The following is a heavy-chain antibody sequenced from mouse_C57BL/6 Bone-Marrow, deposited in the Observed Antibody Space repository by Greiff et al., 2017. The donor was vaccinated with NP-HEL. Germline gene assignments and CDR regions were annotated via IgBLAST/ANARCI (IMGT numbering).Heavy chain of an antibody. D-gene: IGHD1-1*01. CDR1: GYTFTSYG. Sequence: QVQLQQSGAELARPGASVKLSCKASGYTFTSYGISWVKQRTGQGLEWIGEIYPRSGNTYYNEKFKGKATLTADKSSSTAYMELRSLTSEDSAVYFCARLTTVVVKRYFDVWGTGTTVTVS. J-gene: IGHJ1*03. CDR3: ARLTTVVVKRYFDV. CDR2: IYPRSGNT. V-gene: IGHV1-81*01.